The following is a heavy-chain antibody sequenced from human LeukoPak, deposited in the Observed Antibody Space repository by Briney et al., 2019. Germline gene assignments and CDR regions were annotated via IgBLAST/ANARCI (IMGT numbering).Heavy chain of an antibody. J-gene: IGHJ4*02. CDR3: ARGVVYDRSGYYFDY. Sequence: ASVKVSCKASGYTFTSYYMHWVRQAPGQGLEWMGIINPSGGSTSYAQKFQGRVTMTRDTSTSTVYVELSSLRSEDTAVYYCARGVVYDRSGYYFDYWGQGTLVTVSS. CDR2: INPSGGST. D-gene: IGHD3-22*01. V-gene: IGHV1-46*01. CDR1: GYTFTSYY.